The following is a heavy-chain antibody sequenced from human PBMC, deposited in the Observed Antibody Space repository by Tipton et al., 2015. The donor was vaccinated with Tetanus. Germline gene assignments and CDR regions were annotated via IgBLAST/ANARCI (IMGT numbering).Heavy chain of an antibody. V-gene: IGHV3-15*07. D-gene: IGHD1-26*01. Sequence: SLRLSCTTSGLFFHNAWMNWVRQGPGKGLEWVGRIKSKTDGGTTDYAARVKDRFSISRDDSKNTLFLLMNSLKIEDTAVYYCTTSGIVGSGSRVDYWDRGTLVTVSS. CDR3: TTSGIVGSGSRVDY. J-gene: IGHJ4*02. CDR1: GLFFHNAW. CDR2: IKSKTDGGTT.